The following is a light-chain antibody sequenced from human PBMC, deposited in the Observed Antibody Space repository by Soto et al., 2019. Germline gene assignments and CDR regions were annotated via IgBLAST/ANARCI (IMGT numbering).Light chain of an antibody. CDR1: SSDVGGYNY. CDR3: SSYTSSVYV. J-gene: IGLJ1*01. Sequence: LTQPASVSVSPGQSITISCTGTSSDVGGYNYVSWYQQHPGKAPKLMIYEVSNRPSGVSNRFSGSKSGNTASLTISGLQAEDEADYYCSSYTSSVYVFGTGTKVTV. V-gene: IGLV2-14*01. CDR2: EVS.